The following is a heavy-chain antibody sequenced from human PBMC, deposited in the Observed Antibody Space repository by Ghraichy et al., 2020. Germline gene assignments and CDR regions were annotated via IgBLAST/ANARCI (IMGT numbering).Heavy chain of an antibody. Sequence: ISGSGGSTYYADSVKVRFTISRDNSKNTLYLQMNSLRAEDTAVYYCAKEGSLPYYGMDVWG. J-gene: IGHJ6*02. CDR2: ISGSGGST. CDR3: AKEGSLPYYGMDV. V-gene: IGHV3-23*01.